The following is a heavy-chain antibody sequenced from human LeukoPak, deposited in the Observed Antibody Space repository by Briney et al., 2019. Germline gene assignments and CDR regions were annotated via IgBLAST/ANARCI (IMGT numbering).Heavy chain of an antibody. CDR1: GFTFSTSG. CDR2: IRNDGNKK. Sequence: PGGSLRLSCVASGFTFSTSGMHWVRQSPGKGLDWVAFIRNDGNKKSYAESVKGRFTISRDNSKNTLYLQMDSLSAEDTAVYYCVKVDTWGQGTLVTVSS. J-gene: IGHJ4*02. D-gene: IGHD5-18*01. V-gene: IGHV3-30*02. CDR3: VKVDT.